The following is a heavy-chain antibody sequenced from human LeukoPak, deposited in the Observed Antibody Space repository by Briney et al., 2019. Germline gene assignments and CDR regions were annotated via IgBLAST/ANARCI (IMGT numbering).Heavy chain of an antibody. CDR1: GGSINSGSYY. V-gene: IGHV4-39*01. D-gene: IGHD3-10*01. Sequence: SETLSLTCTVSGGSINSGSYYWSWIRQPPGKGLEWIGEINHSGSTYYNPSLKSRVTISVDTSKNQFSLKLTSVTAADTSVYYCARHGRFGELVDWFDPWGQGTLVSVSS. J-gene: IGHJ5*02. CDR3: ARHGRFGELVDWFDP. CDR2: INHSGST.